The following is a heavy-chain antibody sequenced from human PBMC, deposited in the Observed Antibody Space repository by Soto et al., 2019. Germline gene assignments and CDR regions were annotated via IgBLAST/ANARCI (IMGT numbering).Heavy chain of an antibody. V-gene: IGHV4-39*01. J-gene: IGHJ6*02. CDR1: GCSISSSSYY. CDR3: ARLVVPAAISRNYYYGMDV. CDR2: IYYSGST. Sequence: SETLSLTCTVSGCSISSSSYYWGWIRQPPGKGLEWIGSIYYSGSTYYNPSLKSRVTISVDTSKNQFSLKLSSVTAADTAVYYCARLVVPAAISRNYYYGMDVWGQGTTVT. D-gene: IGHD2-2*01.